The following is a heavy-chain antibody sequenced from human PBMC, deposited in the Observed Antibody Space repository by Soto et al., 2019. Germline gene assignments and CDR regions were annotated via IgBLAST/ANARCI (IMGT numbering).Heavy chain of an antibody. CDR2: ISSSGSTI. CDR1: GFTFSSHE. D-gene: IGHD3-22*01. Sequence: GGSLRLSCAASGFTFSSHEMNWVRQAPGKGLEWVSYISSSGSTIYYADSVKGRFTISRDNARNTLYLQLNNLRADDTAVYYCARADYYDSSGYPFDYWGQGTLVTVSS. CDR3: ARADYYDSSGYPFDY. J-gene: IGHJ4*02. V-gene: IGHV3-48*03.